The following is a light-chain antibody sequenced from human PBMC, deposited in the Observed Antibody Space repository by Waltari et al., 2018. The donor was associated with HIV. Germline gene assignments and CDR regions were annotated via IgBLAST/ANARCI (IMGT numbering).Light chain of an antibody. CDR3: GAWDSSLSARGVV. J-gene: IGLJ2*01. Sequence: VLTQPPSVSAAPGQKVSISCSGGNSNVGSNYVSLYLQLPGPAPKLIIYEDHKRPSGIPDRFSASKSGTSATLDIAGLQTGDEADYYCGAWDSSLSARGVVFGGGTKLTVL. CDR1: NSNVGSNY. CDR2: EDH. V-gene: IGLV1-51*02.